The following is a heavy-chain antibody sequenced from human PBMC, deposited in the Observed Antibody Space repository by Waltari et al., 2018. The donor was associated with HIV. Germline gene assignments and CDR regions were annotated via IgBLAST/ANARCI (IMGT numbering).Heavy chain of an antibody. CDR1: GYTFTGYY. V-gene: IGHV1-2*02. J-gene: IGHJ4*02. Sequence: QVQLVQSGAEVKKPGASVKVSCKASGYTFTGYYMHWVRQAPGQGLEWMGWINPNSGGTNYAQKFQGRVTMTRDTSISTAYMELSRLRADDTGVYYCARDYPGGPCFGVVRGYYCDYWGQGTLVTVSA. CDR2: INPNSGGT. D-gene: IGHD3-3*01. CDR3: ARDYPGGPCFGVVRGYYCDY.